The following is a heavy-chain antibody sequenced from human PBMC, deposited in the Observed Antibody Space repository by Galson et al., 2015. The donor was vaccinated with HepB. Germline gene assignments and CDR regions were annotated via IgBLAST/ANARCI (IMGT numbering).Heavy chain of an antibody. CDR3: ARGGTGGYWYFDL. J-gene: IGHJ2*01. V-gene: IGHV3-21*01. Sequence: SLRLSCAASGFTFSSYSMNWVRQAPGKGLEWVSSISSSSSYIYYADSVKGRFTISRDNAKNSLYLQMNSLRAEDTAVYYCARGGTGGYWYFDLWGRGTLVTVSS. CDR2: ISSSSSYI. CDR1: GFTFSSYS. D-gene: IGHD7-27*01.